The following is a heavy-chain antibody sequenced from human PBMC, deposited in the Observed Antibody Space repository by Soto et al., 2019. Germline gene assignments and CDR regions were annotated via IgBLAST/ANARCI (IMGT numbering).Heavy chain of an antibody. CDR2: INPSADSSTSGGSA. CDR1: GYPFTTYY. D-gene: IGHD1-7*01. J-gene: IGHJ6*02. V-gene: IGHV1-46*01. Sequence: QVQLVQSGAEVKPPGASVKVACKASGYPFTTYYIHWGRQAPGHGPEWLGIINPSADSSTSGGSASYAQKFQGRVTLTRDTSASTVYMELSSLGSEDTAIYYCARDANYALTFHYYGMDVWGQGTTVTVSS. CDR3: ARDANYALTFHYYGMDV.